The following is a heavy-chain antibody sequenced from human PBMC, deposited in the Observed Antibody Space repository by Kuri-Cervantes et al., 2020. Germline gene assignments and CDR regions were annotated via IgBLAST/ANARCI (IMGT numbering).Heavy chain of an antibody. CDR2: INHSGST. CDR3: ARKLHYWYFDL. CDR1: GYSISSGYY. D-gene: IGHD1-26*01. V-gene: IGHV4-38-2*02. Sequence: SETLSLTCTVSGYSISSGYYWSWIRQPPGKGLEWIGEINHSGSTNYNPSLKSRVTISVDTSKNQFPLKLSSVTAADTAVYYCARKLHYWYFDLWGRGTLVTVSS. J-gene: IGHJ2*01.